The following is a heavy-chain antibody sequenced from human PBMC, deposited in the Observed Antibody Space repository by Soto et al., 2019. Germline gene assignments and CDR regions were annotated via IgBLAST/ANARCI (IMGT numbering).Heavy chain of an antibody. V-gene: IGHV1-3*01. D-gene: IGHD3-3*01. Sequence: ASVKVSCKASGYTFTSYAMHWVRQAPGQRLEWMGWINAGNGNTKYSQKFQGRVTITRDTSASTAYMELSSLRSEDTAVYYCARHEAYYDFWSGPRYFDYWGQGTLVTVSS. CDR1: GYTFTSYA. CDR2: INAGNGNT. J-gene: IGHJ4*02. CDR3: ARHEAYYDFWSGPRYFDY.